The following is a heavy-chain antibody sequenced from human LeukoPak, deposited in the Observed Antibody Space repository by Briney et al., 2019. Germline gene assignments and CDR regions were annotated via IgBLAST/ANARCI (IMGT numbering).Heavy chain of an antibody. V-gene: IGHV1-2*02. J-gene: IGHJ6*03. D-gene: IGHD3-10*01. CDR2: INPNSGGT. Sequence: ASVKVSCKASGYTFTGYYMHWVRQAPGQGLEWMGWINPNSGGTNYAQKFQGRVTMTRDTSISTAYMELSRLRSADTAVYYCARMVAGGSGSYLSPYYYYYMDVWGKGTTVTVSS. CDR3: ARMVAGGSGSYLSPYYYYYMDV. CDR1: GYTFTGYY.